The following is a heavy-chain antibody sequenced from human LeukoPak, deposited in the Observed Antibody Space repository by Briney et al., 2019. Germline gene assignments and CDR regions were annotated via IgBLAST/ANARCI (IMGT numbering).Heavy chain of an antibody. CDR3: ATADYDFWSGLDY. J-gene: IGHJ4*02. CDR1: GFTFSSYG. Sequence: GGSLRLSCAASGFTFSSYGMHWVRQAPGKGLEWVAVIWYDGSNKYYADSVKGRFTISRDNSKNTLYLQMNSLRAEDTAVYYCATADYDFWSGLDYWGQGTLVTVSS. D-gene: IGHD3-3*01. V-gene: IGHV3-33*01. CDR2: IWYDGSNK.